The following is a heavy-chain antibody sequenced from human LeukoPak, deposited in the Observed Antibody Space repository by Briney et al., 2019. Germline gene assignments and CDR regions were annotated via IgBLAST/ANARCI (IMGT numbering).Heavy chain of an antibody. CDR1: GGSISSSSYY. CDR2: IFYSGST. D-gene: IGHD6-19*01. CDR3: ARHGGSGWYSWFDP. V-gene: IGHV4-39*01. J-gene: IGHJ5*02. Sequence: SETLSLTCTVSGGSISSSSYYWGWIRQPPGEGLEWIGNIFYSGSTYCNPSLKGRVTISVDTSKNQFSLKLSSVTAADTAVYYCARHGGSGWYSWFDPWGQGTLVTVSS.